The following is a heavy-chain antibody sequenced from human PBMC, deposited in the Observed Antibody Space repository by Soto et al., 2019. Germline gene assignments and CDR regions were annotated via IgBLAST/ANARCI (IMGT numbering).Heavy chain of an antibody. CDR2: INPNSGGT. Sequence: ASVKVSCKASGCTFTGYYMHWVRQAPGQGLEWMGWINPNSGGTNYAQKFQGRVTMTRDTSISTAYMELSRLRSDDTAVYYCARDIVVVPAAMRGWDYYYGMDVWGQGTTVTVSS. J-gene: IGHJ6*02. CDR3: ARDIVVVPAAMRGWDYYYGMDV. V-gene: IGHV1-2*02. CDR1: GCTFTGYY. D-gene: IGHD2-2*01.